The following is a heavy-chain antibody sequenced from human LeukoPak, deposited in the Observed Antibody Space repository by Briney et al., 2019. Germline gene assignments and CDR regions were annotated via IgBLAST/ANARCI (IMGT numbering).Heavy chain of an antibody. D-gene: IGHD3-10*01. CDR2: ISSSSCTK. V-gene: IGHV3-48*02. CDR1: GFTFSSYA. CDR3: AREPLYSSGCYSFDY. J-gene: IGHJ4*02. Sequence: GRSLRLSCAASGFTFSSYAMMWVRQAPGKGLEWVSYISSSSCTKYYADSVKGRFTISRDNAKNSLYLQMNSLRDEDTAVYYCAREPLYSSGCYSFDYWGQGTLVTVSS.